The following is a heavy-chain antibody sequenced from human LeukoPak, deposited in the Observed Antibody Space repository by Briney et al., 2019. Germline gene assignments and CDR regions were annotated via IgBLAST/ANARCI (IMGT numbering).Heavy chain of an antibody. CDR1: GFTVSSNY. J-gene: IGHJ4*02. CDR2: IYSGGST. V-gene: IGHV3-66*01. Sequence: PGGSLRLSCAASGFTVSSNYMSWVRQAPGKGLEWVSVIYSGGSTYYADSVKGRFTISRDNSKNTLYPQMNSLRAEDTAVYYCAREPYSSSWYEVKAYWGQGTLVTVSS. D-gene: IGHD6-13*01. CDR3: AREPYSSSWYEVKAY.